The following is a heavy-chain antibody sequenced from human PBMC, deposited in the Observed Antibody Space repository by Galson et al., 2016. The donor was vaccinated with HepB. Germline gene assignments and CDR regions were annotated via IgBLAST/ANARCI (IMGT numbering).Heavy chain of an antibody. V-gene: IGHV4-59*01. Sequence: LSLTCTVSGGSISSYYWSWIRQPPGKGLEWIGYIYYSGSTNYNPSLKSRVPITVDTSKNQFSRKLSSVTAADTDVYYCARGDWFGETCYLDRWGRGTLVTVSS. D-gene: IGHD3-10*01. CDR2: IYYSGST. CDR3: ARGDWFGETCYLDR. CDR1: GGSISSYY. J-gene: IGHJ2*01.